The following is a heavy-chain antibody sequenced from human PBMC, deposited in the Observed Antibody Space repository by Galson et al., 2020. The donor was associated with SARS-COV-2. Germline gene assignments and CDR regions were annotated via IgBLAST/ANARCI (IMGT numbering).Heavy chain of an antibody. CDR2: IYYTGST. CDR3: ARPGRDNGYSRYLGGECAMDG. CDR1: VGSVCSSSHY. D-gene: IGHD5-12*01. V-gene: IGHV4-39*01. J-gene: IGHJ6*02. Sequence: ASETLSLTRTVPVGSVCSSSHYWGWIRQPPGKGLEWIGSIYYTGSTHYTPSFESRVPIPVDTSKNLVSLRLSSVTAADTAVYYCARPGRDNGYSRYLGGECAMDGWGRGTTVAVSS.